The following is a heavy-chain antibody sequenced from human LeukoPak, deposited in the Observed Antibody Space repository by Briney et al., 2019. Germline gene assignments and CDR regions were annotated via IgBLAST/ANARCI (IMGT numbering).Heavy chain of an antibody. V-gene: IGHV3-30-3*01. J-gene: IGHJ4*02. CDR2: ISYDGSNK. CDR3: ARDFVMVYAITLVDY. Sequence: PGGSPRLSCAASGFTFSSYTMHWVRQAPGKGLEWVAVISYDGSNKYYADSVKGRFTISRDNSKNTLYLQMNSLRAEDTAVYYCARDFVMVYAITLVDYWGQGTLVTVSS. CDR1: GFTFSSYT. D-gene: IGHD2-8*01.